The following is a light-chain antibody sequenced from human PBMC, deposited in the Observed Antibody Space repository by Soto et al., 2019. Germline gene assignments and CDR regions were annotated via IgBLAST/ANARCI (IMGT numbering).Light chain of an antibody. CDR1: SSDVGGYNY. CDR2: EVN. Sequence: QSALTQPPSASGSPGQSVTISCTGTSSDVGGYNYVSWYQQHPGKVPKLMIYEVNKRTSGVPVRFSGSKSGNTASLTVSGLQAEDEADYYCTSYAGGNNVFGTGTKLTVL. J-gene: IGLJ1*01. CDR3: TSYAGGNNV. V-gene: IGLV2-8*01.